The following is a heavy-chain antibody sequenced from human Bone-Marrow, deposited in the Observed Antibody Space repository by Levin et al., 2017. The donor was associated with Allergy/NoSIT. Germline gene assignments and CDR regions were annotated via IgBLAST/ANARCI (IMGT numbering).Heavy chain of an antibody. D-gene: IGHD2-15*01. J-gene: IGHJ4*02. Sequence: ASVKVSCKASGYAFHNYEINWVRQATGQGPEWMGWIHPKSGKTAYAQKFQGRISMTRDTSINTAYMELTSLRSEDTAVYYCARPMFFCSGGRCYFDFWGQGSQVTVSS. V-gene: IGHV1-8*01. CDR1: GYAFHNYE. CDR3: ARPMFFCSGGRCYFDF. CDR2: IHPKSGKT.